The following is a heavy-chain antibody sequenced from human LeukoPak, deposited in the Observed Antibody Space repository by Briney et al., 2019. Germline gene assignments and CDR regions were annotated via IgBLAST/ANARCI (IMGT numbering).Heavy chain of an antibody. J-gene: IGHJ1*01. V-gene: IGHV3-21*04. CDR2: ISSSSSYI. D-gene: IGHD6-13*01. CDR3: AKDHKSIAAAGTGYFQH. Sequence: GGSLRLSCAASGFTFSSYSMNWVRQAPGRGLEWVSFISSSSSYIYYADSVKGRFTISRDNAKNSLYLQMNSLRAEDTALYYCAKDHKSIAAAGTGYFQHWGQGTLVTVSS. CDR1: GFTFSSYS.